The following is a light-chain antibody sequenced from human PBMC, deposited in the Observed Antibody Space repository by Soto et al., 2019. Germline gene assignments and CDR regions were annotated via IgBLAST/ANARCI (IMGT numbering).Light chain of an antibody. Sequence: DIQMTQSPSSLSASVGDRVTITCRASQSIGKHLNWYQQKPGKAPKFLIYAASNLQSGVQSRFSGSGSGTDFTLTVNSLQPEDFATYYCKQGYTSAITFGQGTRLEIK. V-gene: IGKV1-39*01. CDR3: KQGYTSAIT. CDR1: QSIGKH. J-gene: IGKJ5*01. CDR2: AAS.